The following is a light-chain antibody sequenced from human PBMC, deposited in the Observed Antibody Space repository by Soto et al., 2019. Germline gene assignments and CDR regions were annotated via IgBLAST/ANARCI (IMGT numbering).Light chain of an antibody. CDR2: WAS. V-gene: IGKV4-1*01. CDR1: QSVLYSSNNKNF. J-gene: IGKJ2*01. CDR3: HQYATSPFT. Sequence: DIVMTQSPDSLAVSLGERATINCKSSQSVLYSSNNKNFLAWYQQKPGQPPKLLIYWASTRESGVPDRFSGSGSGTDFTLTISGVEPEDFAVYYCHQYATSPFTFGQGTKLEI.